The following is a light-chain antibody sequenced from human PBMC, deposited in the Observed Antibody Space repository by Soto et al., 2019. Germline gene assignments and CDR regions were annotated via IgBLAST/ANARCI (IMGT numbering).Light chain of an antibody. V-gene: IGKV3-15*01. J-gene: IGKJ5*01. Sequence: EVVMTQSPATLSVSPGERATLSCRASQSVGSELAWYQQKPGQAPRLLIYGASTRSTGIPARFSGSGSGTDFTLTISSLQSEDFAVYYCQQYDKWPPYTFGQGTRLEIK. CDR2: GAS. CDR1: QSVGSE. CDR3: QQYDKWPPYT.